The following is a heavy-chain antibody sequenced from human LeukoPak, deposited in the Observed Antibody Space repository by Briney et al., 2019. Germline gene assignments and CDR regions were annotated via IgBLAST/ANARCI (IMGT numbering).Heavy chain of an antibody. Sequence: GGSLRLSCAASGFTFDDYAMHWVRQAPGKGLEWVSLISWDGGRTYYADSVKGRFTISRDNSKNSLYLQMNSLRAEDTAVYYCARVRREMKRSLGRTTEYSYYYYMDVWGKGTTVTVSS. D-gene: IGHD1/OR15-1a*01. CDR2: ISWDGGRT. J-gene: IGHJ6*03. CDR1: GFTFDDYA. V-gene: IGHV3-43D*03. CDR3: ARVRREMKRSLGRTTEYSYYYYMDV.